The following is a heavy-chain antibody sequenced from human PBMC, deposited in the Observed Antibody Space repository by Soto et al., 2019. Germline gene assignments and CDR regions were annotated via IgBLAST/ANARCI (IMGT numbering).Heavy chain of an antibody. D-gene: IGHD3-10*01. Sequence: GGSLRFSCAASGFTFSDYYMSWIRQAPGKGLEWVSYISSSGSTIYYADSVKGRFTISRDNAKNSLYLQMNSLRAEDTAVYYCARTTRYYGSGSYCFDYWGQGTLVTVSS. V-gene: IGHV3-11*01. J-gene: IGHJ4*02. CDR3: ARTTRYYGSGSYCFDY. CDR2: ISSSGSTI. CDR1: GFTFSDYY.